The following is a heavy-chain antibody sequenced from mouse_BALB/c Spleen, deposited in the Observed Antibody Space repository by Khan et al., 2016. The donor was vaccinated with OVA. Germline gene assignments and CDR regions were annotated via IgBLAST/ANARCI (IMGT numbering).Heavy chain of an antibody. J-gene: IGHJ3*01. CDR2: INPSNGYT. CDR3: AREGAYYRSDGWFSY. CDR1: GYTFTTYT. V-gene: IGHV1-4*01. D-gene: IGHD2-14*01. Sequence: QVQLQQSGAELARPGASVKMSCKASGYTFTTYTMHWVKQRPGQGLEWIGYINPSNGYTNYNQKFKDESTLTADKSSSTAYMQLSSLTSDYSAVYYCAREGAYYRSDGWFSYWGQGTLVTVSA.